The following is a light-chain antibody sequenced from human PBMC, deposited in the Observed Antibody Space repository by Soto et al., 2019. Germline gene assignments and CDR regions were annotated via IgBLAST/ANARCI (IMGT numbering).Light chain of an antibody. V-gene: IGLV1-40*01. CDR2: VNN. CDR3: QSYDSSLSAVV. Sequence: QAVVTQPPSVSGAPGQRVTISCTGTSSNIGAGYDVHWYQQLPGTAPKLLIYVNNNRPSGVPDRFSGSQSGTSASLAITGLQAEDEADYYCQSYDSSLSAVVFGGGTKLTVL. J-gene: IGLJ2*01. CDR1: SSNIGAGYD.